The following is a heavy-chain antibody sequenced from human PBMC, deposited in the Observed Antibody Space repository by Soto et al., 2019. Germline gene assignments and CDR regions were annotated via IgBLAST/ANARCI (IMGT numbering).Heavy chain of an antibody. Sequence: GGSLRLSCAASGFTFSTYWMHWIRQVPGKGLEWVSRINSDASHTYYADSVKGRFTISRDNAKNTLHLEMNSLRAEDTAVYYCARVAVAGTSPPPHGFDYWGQGTLVTVSS. D-gene: IGHD6-19*01. CDR2: INSDASHT. CDR3: ARVAVAGTSPPPHGFDY. J-gene: IGHJ4*02. V-gene: IGHV3-74*01. CDR1: GFTFSTYW.